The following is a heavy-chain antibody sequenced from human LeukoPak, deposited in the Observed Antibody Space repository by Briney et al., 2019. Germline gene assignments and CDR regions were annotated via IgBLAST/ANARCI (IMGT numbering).Heavy chain of an antibody. D-gene: IGHD4-17*01. Sequence: GGSLRLSCAASGLTFTNCAMSWVRQAPGKGLEWVSAISASGGSTYYADSVKGRFSISRDNSKNTVYLQMNSLRVEDTAVYYCAKDALSAVTTFDYWGQGILVTVSS. CDR1: GLTFTNCA. CDR3: AKDALSAVTTFDY. V-gene: IGHV3-23*01. J-gene: IGHJ4*02. CDR2: ISASGGST.